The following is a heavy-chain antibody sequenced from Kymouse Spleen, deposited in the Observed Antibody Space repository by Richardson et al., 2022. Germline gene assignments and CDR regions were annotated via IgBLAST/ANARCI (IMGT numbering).Heavy chain of an antibody. J-gene: IGHJ6*02. D-gene: IGHD1-7*01. CDR3: ARHEGSGTTIDYYYGMDV. CDR1: GGSISSSSYY. Sequence: QLQLQESGPGLVKPSETLSLTCTVSGGSISSSSYYWGWIRQPPGKGLEWIGSIYYSGSTYYNPSLKSRVTISVDTSKNQFSLKLSSVTAADTAVYYCARHEGSGTTIDYYYGMDVWGQGTTVTVSS. V-gene: IGHV4-39*01. CDR2: IYYSGST.